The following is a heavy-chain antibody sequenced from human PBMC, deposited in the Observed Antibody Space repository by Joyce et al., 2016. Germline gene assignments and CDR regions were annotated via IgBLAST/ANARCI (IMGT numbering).Heavy chain of an antibody. J-gene: IGHJ4*02. D-gene: IGHD6-13*01. Sequence: QVQLVQSGAEMKKPGASVKVSCKASGYTFTSYGITWVRQAPGKGLEWMGLSNYYNAYTNYAQRLQGRVTMTTDTSTSTAYMELRSLRSDDTAVYYCARERSRSWPFDYWGQGTLVTVSS. CDR2: SNYYNAYT. V-gene: IGHV1-18*01. CDR3: ARERSRSWPFDY. CDR1: GYTFTSYG.